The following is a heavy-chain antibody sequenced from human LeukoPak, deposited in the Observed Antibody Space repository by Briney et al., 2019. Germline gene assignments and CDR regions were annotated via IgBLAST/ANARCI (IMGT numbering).Heavy chain of an antibody. CDR2: INHSGST. J-gene: IGHJ3*02. V-gene: IGHV4-34*01. CDR3: ARDRAYYDILTGQPTDAFDI. Sequence: PSETLSLTCAVYGGSFSGYYWSWIRQPPGKGLEWIGEINHSGSTNYNPSLKSRVTISVDTSKNQYSLKLSSVTAADTAVYYCARDRAYYDILTGQPTDAFDIWGQGTMVTVSS. D-gene: IGHD3-9*01. CDR1: GGSFSGYY.